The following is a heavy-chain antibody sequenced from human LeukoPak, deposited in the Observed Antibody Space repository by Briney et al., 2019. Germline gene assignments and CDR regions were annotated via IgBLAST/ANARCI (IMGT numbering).Heavy chain of an antibody. Sequence: ASVKVSCKASGYTFTSYGISWVRQAPGQGLEWMGWISAYNGNTNYAQKLQGRVTMTTDTSTSTAYVELRSLRSDDTAVYYCARVTIFGVVIKYNWFDPWGQGTLVTVSS. CDR1: GYTFTSYG. D-gene: IGHD3-3*01. CDR3: ARVTIFGVVIKYNWFDP. CDR2: ISAYNGNT. J-gene: IGHJ5*02. V-gene: IGHV1-18*01.